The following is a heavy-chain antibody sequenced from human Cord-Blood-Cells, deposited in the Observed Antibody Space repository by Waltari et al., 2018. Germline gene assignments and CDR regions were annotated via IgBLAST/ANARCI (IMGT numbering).Heavy chain of an antibody. D-gene: IGHD2-21*02. CDR1: GFSLRPSGVV. Sequence: QITLKESGPTLLKPTQTLTLTCTFSGFSLRPSGVVVGWLRPPPGKALEWLALIYWNDDKRYSPSLKSRLTITKDTSKNQVVLTMTNMDPVDTATYYCAHRFIVVVTDDAFDIWGQGTMVTVSS. CDR3: AHRFIVVVTDDAFDI. J-gene: IGHJ3*02. V-gene: IGHV2-5*01. CDR2: IYWNDDK.